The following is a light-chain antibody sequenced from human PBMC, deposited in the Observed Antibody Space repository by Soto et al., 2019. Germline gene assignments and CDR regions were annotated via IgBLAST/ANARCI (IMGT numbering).Light chain of an antibody. CDR1: SSDVGIYNY. Sequence: QSALTQPPSASGSPGQSVTISCTGTSSDVGIYNYVSWYQQHPGKAPKLMIYEVSKRPSGVPDRFSGSKSGNTASLTVSGLQAEDEADYYCSSYAGSNNHVVFGGGTKVTVL. CDR3: SSYAGSNNHVV. CDR2: EVS. J-gene: IGLJ2*01. V-gene: IGLV2-8*01.